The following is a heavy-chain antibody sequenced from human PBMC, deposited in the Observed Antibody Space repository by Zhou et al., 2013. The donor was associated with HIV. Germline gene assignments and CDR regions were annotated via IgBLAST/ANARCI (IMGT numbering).Heavy chain of an antibody. Sequence: QVQLVQSGAEVKKPGSSVKVSCKASGGTFSSYAISWVRQAPGQGLEWMGGIIPIFGTANYAQKFQGRVTITTDESTSTVYMELSSLRSEDTAVYYCARAARYSSSSKYYYYYYMDVWGQRDHGHRLL. D-gene: IGHD6-6*01. V-gene: IGHV1-69*05. CDR2: IIPIFGTA. CDR1: GGTFSSYA. CDR3: ARAARYSSSSKYYYYYYMDV. J-gene: IGHJ6*03.